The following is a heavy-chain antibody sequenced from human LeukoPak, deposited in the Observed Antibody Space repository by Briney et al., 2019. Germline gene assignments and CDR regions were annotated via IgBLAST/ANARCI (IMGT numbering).Heavy chain of an antibody. CDR3: ARGSDCSSTSCTDYYYYYMDV. D-gene: IGHD2-2*01. Sequence: VASVKVSCKASGGTFSSYAISWVRQAPGQGLEWMGGIIPIFGTANYAQKFQGRVTITTDESTSTAYMELSSLRSEDTAVYYCARGSDCSSTSCTDYYYYYMDVWGKGTTVTVSS. CDR1: GGTFSSYA. CDR2: IIPIFGTA. V-gene: IGHV1-69*05. J-gene: IGHJ6*03.